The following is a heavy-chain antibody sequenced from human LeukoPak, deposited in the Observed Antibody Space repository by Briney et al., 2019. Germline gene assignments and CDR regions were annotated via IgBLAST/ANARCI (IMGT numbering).Heavy chain of an antibody. CDR3: ARTTRVTPDGRAEYFED. Sequence: SETLSLTCAVSGVSISASCWSWIRQSPGRGLEWVGYRCDDGRDLYNPSLRSRVSRVTISVDASEKQFSLSLRSVTAADTAMYYCARTTRVTPDGRAEYFEDWGQGTLVIVSS. CDR2: RCDDGRD. V-gene: IGHV4-59*03. J-gene: IGHJ1*01. CDR1: GVSISASC. D-gene: IGHD4-11*01.